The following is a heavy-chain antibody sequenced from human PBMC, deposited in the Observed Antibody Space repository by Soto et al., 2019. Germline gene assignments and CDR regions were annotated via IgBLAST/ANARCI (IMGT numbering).Heavy chain of an antibody. D-gene: IGHD3-10*01. V-gene: IGHV1-3*01. CDR1: GYSFSTFP. J-gene: IGHJ4*02. CDR3: ARKDYYGSGSYHFDY. Sequence: ASVKVSCKASGYSFSTFPVHWVRQAPGQNLEWMGWINAANGDTGYSQNFQGRVTITRDTTASTAYMELSGLRSEDTAVYYCARKDYYGSGSYHFDYWGQGTRVTAPQ. CDR2: INAANGDT.